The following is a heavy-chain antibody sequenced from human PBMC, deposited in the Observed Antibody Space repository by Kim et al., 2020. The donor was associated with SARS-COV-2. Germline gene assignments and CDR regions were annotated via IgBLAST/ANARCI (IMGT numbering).Heavy chain of an antibody. CDR3: ASVYGLPN. V-gene: IGHV3-74*01. D-gene: IGHD1-20*01. Sequence: GGSLRLSCAASGFAFSRYWMSWVRQAPGKGLLWVSRINTDGSSTDYADSVKGRFTISRDNAKNTLYLQMNSLRAEDTAVYYCASVYGLPNWGQGTLVTVSS. CDR2: INTDGSST. J-gene: IGHJ4*02. CDR1: GFAFSRYW.